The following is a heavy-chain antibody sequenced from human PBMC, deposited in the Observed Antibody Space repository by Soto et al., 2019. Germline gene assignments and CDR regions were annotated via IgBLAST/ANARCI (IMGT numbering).Heavy chain of an antibody. Sequence: ASVKVSCKASGYTFTSYAMHWVRQAPGQRLEWMGWINAGNGNTKYSQKLQGRVTMTRDTSASTAYMELRSLRSDDTAVYYCARDASFSGSYNFDYWGQGTLVTVSS. D-gene: IGHD1-26*01. V-gene: IGHV1-3*01. CDR3: ARDASFSGSYNFDY. CDR1: GYTFTSYA. J-gene: IGHJ4*02. CDR2: INAGNGNT.